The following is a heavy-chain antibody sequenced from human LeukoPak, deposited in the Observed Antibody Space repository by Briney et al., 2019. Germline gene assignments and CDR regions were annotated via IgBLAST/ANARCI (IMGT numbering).Heavy chain of an antibody. V-gene: IGHV3-66*01. CDR1: GFTVSSNY. Sequence: GGSLRLSCAASGFTVSSNYMRWVRQAPGKGVEGVSVIYSGGSTYYADSVKGRFTISRDNSKYTLYLQMNSLRAEDTAVYYCARVRWRWLQSDAFDIWGQGTMVTVSS. CDR3: ARVRWRWLQSDAFDI. D-gene: IGHD5-24*01. CDR2: IYSGGST. J-gene: IGHJ3*02.